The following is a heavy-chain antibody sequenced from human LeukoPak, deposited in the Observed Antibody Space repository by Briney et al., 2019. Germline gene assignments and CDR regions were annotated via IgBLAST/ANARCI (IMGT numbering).Heavy chain of an antibody. Sequence: ASVKVSCKASGGTFSSYAISWVRQAPGQGLEWMGRIIPILGIANYAQKFQGRVTMTRDTSTSTVYMELSSLRSEDTAVYYCARDDAGGGSRYSYYFDYWGQGTLVTVSS. D-gene: IGHD2-15*01. J-gene: IGHJ4*02. CDR3: ARDDAGGGSRYSYYFDY. CDR1: GGTFSSYA. V-gene: IGHV1-69*04. CDR2: IIPILGIA.